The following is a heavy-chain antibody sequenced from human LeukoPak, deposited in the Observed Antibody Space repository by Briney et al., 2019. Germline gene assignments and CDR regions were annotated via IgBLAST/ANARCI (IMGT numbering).Heavy chain of an antibody. Sequence: SETLSLTCTVSGGSISSSNYYWGWIRQPPGKGLEWTGNIFYSGITYYNPSLKSRVTIYVDTSKNQFSLKLSSVTAADTAVYYCARLPLVGATRYFDYWGQGTLVTVSS. CDR1: GGSISSSNYY. J-gene: IGHJ4*02. V-gene: IGHV4-39*01. CDR3: ARLPLVGATRYFDY. CDR2: IFYSGIT. D-gene: IGHD1-26*01.